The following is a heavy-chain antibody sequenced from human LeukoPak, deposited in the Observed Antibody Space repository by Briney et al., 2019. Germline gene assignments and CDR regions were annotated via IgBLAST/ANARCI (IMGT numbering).Heavy chain of an antibody. J-gene: IGHJ4*02. CDR3: ARGKIGYYYGDYDGY. V-gene: IGHV3-48*02. CDR1: GFTFSRYA. CDR2: INTISSTK. D-gene: IGHD4-17*01. Sequence: GGSLRLSCAASGFTFSRYAMNWVRQAPGKGLEWVSYINTISSTKYYADSVKGRFTISRDNAKNSLSLQMNSLRDEDTAVYYCARGKIGYYYGDYDGYWGQGTLVTVSS.